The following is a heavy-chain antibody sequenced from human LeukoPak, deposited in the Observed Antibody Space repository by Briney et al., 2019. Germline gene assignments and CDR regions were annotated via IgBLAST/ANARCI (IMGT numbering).Heavy chain of an antibody. CDR1: GFTLSKFW. D-gene: IGHD2-2*01. J-gene: IGHJ4*02. CDR3: ASSTQISKYADY. Sequence: GGSLRLSCAASGFTLSKFWMAWVRQAPGKGLEWVANVKEDGSDKYYGDSVKGRFTISRDNAKSTLYLQMNSLRAEDTAVYYCASSTQISKYADYWGQGALVTVSS. V-gene: IGHV3-7*02. CDR2: VKEDGSDK.